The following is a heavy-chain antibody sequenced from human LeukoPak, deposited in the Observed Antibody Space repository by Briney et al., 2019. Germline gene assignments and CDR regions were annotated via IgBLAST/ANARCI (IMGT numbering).Heavy chain of an antibody. D-gene: IGHD2-2*02. J-gene: IGHJ6*03. CDR2: ISGSGGST. Sequence: PGGSLRLSCAASGFTFSSYAMSWVRQAPGKGLEWVSAISGSGGSTYYADSVKGRFIISRDNSKNTLYLQMNSLRAEDTAVYYCAKVWGDIVVVPAAIKGPYYYYMDVWGKGTTVTVSS. CDR1: GFTFSSYA. V-gene: IGHV3-23*01. CDR3: AKVWGDIVVVPAAIKGPYYYYMDV.